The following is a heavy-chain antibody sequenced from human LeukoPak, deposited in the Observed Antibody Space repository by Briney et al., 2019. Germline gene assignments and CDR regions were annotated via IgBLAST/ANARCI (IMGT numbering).Heavy chain of an antibody. CDR2: INPNSGDT. CDR1: GFTFTDYY. Sequence: ASVKVSCKASGFTFTDYYMHWVRQAPGQGLEWMGWINPNSGDTNYAQKFQGSVTMTRDTSINTAYMEMSRLGSDDTAVYYCARTILLPYYGAFDIWGQGTMVTVSS. CDR3: ARTILLPYYGAFDI. J-gene: IGHJ3*02. V-gene: IGHV1-2*04. D-gene: IGHD2-15*01.